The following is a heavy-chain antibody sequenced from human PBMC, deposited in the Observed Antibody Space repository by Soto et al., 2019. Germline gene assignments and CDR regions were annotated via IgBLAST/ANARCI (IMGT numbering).Heavy chain of an antibody. CDR2: ISGIRDYI. Sequence: GGSLRLSCAASGFTFSYYALHWVRRAPGKGLEWVSSISGIRDYIRYADSVKGRFTISRDNAKTSLYLQMNSLTAEDTAVYYCAREGVHNYNEYYFDYWGQGTLVTVS. J-gene: IGHJ4*02. CDR3: AREGVHNYNEYYFDY. V-gene: IGHV3-21*06. D-gene: IGHD3-22*01. CDR1: GFTFSYYA.